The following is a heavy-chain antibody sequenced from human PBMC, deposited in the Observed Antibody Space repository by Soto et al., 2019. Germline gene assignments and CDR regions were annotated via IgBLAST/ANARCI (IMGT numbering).Heavy chain of an antibody. CDR2: ISAYNGNT. J-gene: IGHJ3*02. D-gene: IGHD2-2*02. Sequence: ASVKVSCKASGYTFTSYGISWVRQAPGQGLEWMGWISAYNGNTNYAQKLQGRVTMTTDTSTSTAYMELRSLRSDDTAVYYCARVCSSTSCYTVWDAFDIWGQGTMVTVSS. V-gene: IGHV1-18*04. CDR3: ARVCSSTSCYTVWDAFDI. CDR1: GYTFTSYG.